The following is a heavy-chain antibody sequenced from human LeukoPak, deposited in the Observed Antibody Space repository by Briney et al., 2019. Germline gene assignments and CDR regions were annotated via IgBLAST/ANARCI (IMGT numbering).Heavy chain of an antibody. Sequence: GALRLSCAASGFTFSSYAMSWVRQAPGKGLGWVSAISGSGGSTYYADSVKGRFTISRDNSKNTLYLQMNSLRAEDTAVYYCAKAESMVRGVIDFDYWGQGTLVTVSS. CDR2: ISGSGGST. CDR1: GFTFSSYA. V-gene: IGHV3-23*01. D-gene: IGHD3-10*01. J-gene: IGHJ4*02. CDR3: AKAESMVRGVIDFDY.